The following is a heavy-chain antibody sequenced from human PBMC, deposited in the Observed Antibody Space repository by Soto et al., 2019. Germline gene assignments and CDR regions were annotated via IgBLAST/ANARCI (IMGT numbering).Heavy chain of an antibody. CDR3: AKDAGSTEYFFAS. V-gene: IGHV3-48*03. CDR2: ISSSGNT. J-gene: IGHJ4*02. Sequence: GGSLRLSCAASGFTFSNCEMNWVRQAPGRGLEWVSYISSSGNTDYGDSVKGRFTISRDNSKSTLPLQMNSLRPEDTGVYYCAKDAGSTEYFFASWGQGTLVTVSS. CDR1: GFTFSNCE.